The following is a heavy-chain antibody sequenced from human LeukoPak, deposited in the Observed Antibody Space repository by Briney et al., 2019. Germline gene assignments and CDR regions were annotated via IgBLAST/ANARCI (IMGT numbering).Heavy chain of an antibody. CDR2: ISSSSSYI. J-gene: IGHJ4*02. CDR3: ALVGATSWAHFDY. D-gene: IGHD1-26*01. Sequence: GGSLTLSCAVSGFTFSRFSMTWVGQAPGKGLEWFSSISSSSSYIYYRDSVKGRFTISRDNAKNSLYLQMHSLRAEDTAVYYCALVGATSWAHFDYWGQGTLVTVSS. CDR1: GFTFSRFS. V-gene: IGHV3-21*01.